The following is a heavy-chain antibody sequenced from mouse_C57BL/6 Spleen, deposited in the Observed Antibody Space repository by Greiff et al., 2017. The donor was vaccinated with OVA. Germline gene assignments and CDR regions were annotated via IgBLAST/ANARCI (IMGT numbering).Heavy chain of an antibody. Sequence: VQLQQSGPELVKPGASVKISCKASGYTFTDYYMNWVKQSHGKSLEWIGDINPNNGGTSYNQKFKGKATLTVDKSSSTAYMELRSLTSEDSAVYYCGYDEAMDYWGQGTSVTVSS. CDR2: INPNNGGT. D-gene: IGHD2-12*01. J-gene: IGHJ4*01. V-gene: IGHV1-26*01. CDR1: GYTFTDYY. CDR3: GYDEAMDY.